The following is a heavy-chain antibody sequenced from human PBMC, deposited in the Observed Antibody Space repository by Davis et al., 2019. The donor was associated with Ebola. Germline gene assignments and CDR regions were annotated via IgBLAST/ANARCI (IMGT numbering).Heavy chain of an antibody. V-gene: IGHV3-7*01. CDR3: ARGLPEDVVVVVVAADY. CDR2: IKQDGSEK. J-gene: IGHJ4*02. CDR1: GFTFSSYW. Sequence: GESLKISCAASGFTFSSYWMSWVRQAPGKGLEWVANIKQDGSEKYYVDSVKGRITISRDNAKNSLYLQMNSLRAEDTAVYYCARGLPEDVVVVVVAADYWGQGTLVTVSS. D-gene: IGHD2-15*01.